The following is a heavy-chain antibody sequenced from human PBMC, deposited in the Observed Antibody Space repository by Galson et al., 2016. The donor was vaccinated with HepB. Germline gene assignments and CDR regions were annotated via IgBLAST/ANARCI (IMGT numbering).Heavy chain of an antibody. V-gene: IGHV3-23*01. J-gene: IGHJ4*02. CDR3: VKAIPDANYISGCDY. D-gene: IGHD4/OR15-4a*01. CDR2: ISGSGGST. CDR1: GFTFSSYA. Sequence: SLRLSCAASGFTFSSYAMSWVRQAPGKGLEWVSAISGSGGSTYYADSVKGRFTISRDNSKNTLYLQMNSLKVEDTAIYYCVKAIPDANYISGCDYWGQGTLVTVSS.